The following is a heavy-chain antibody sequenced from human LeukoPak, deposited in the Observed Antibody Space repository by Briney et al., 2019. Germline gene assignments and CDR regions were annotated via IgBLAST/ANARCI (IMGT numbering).Heavy chain of an antibody. Sequence: SETLSLTCTVSGGPISSGSYYWSWIRQPAGTGLEWIGRIYTSGSTNYNPSLKSRVIISVDTPKNQFSLKLSSVTAADTAVYYCARVLSGSYFQHWGQGTLVTVSS. V-gene: IGHV4-61*02. D-gene: IGHD1-26*01. J-gene: IGHJ1*01. CDR2: IYTSGST. CDR3: ARVLSGSYFQH. CDR1: GGPISSGSYY.